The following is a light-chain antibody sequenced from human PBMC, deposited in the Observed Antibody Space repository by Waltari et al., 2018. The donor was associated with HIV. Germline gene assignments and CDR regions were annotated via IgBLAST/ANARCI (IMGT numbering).Light chain of an antibody. Sequence: DIQMTQSPSSLSASVGDRVTITRRASEDIRTFLAWYQQKSGKVPKLLIYSASTLQSGVTSRFSGGGSGTDFSLTINNLQPEDAGTYYCQKYNSAPRTFGRGTIVEI. CDR1: EDIRTF. J-gene: IGKJ2*01. CDR3: QKYNSAPRT. V-gene: IGKV1-27*01. CDR2: SAS.